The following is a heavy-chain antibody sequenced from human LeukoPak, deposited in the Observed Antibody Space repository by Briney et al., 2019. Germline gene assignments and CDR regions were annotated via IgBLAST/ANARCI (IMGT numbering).Heavy chain of an antibody. Sequence: GGSLRLSCAASGFTFSDYYMSWIRQAPGKGLEWASYISSSGSTIYYADSVKGRFTISRDNAKNSLYLQMNSLRAEDTAVYYCARDPSEKYNAFDYWGQGTLVTVSS. J-gene: IGHJ4*02. CDR1: GFTFSDYY. CDR3: ARDPSEKYNAFDY. D-gene: IGHD1-1*01. V-gene: IGHV3-11*04. CDR2: ISSSGSTI.